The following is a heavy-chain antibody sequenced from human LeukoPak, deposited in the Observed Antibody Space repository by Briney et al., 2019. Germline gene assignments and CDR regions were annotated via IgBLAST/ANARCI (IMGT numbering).Heavy chain of an antibody. CDR2: IIPIFGTA. Sequence: SVKVSCKASGGTFSSYAISWVRQAPGQGLEWMGGIIPIFGTANYAQKFQGRVTITADKSTSTAYMELSSLRSEDTAVYYCARTHRLPYYMDVWGKGTTVTISS. J-gene: IGHJ6*03. CDR1: GGTFSSYA. CDR3: ARTHRLPYYMDV. V-gene: IGHV1-69*06.